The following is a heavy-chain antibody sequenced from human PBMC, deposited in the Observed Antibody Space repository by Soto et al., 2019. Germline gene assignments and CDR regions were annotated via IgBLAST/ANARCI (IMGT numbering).Heavy chain of an antibody. V-gene: IGHV3-53*01. Sequence: EVQLVESGGGLIQPGGSLRLSCAASGFTVSSNYMSWVRQAPGKGLEWVSVIYSGGSTYYADSVKGRFTISRDNSKNTLYLQMNRLRAEDTAVYYCARVRHRSGWYREIHYYYGMDVWGGGGTVAVS. D-gene: IGHD6-19*01. J-gene: IGHJ6*02. CDR3: ARVRHRSGWYREIHYYYGMDV. CDR2: IYSGGST. CDR1: GFTVSSNY.